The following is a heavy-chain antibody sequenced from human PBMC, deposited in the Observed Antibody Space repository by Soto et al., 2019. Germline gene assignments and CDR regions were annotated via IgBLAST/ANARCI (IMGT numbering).Heavy chain of an antibody. Sequence: AGGSLRLSCAASGFIFTSYSMVWVRLAPGKGLEWVASISSGSDSIFYADSVKGRFTVSRDNAKNSLFLQMNNLRAEDTAVYFCARDRSADRFVQYFQHWGKGTQVTVSS. J-gene: IGHJ1*01. D-gene: IGHD6-19*01. CDR3: ARDRSADRFVQYFQH. V-gene: IGHV3-21*04. CDR1: GFIFTSYS. CDR2: ISSGSDSI.